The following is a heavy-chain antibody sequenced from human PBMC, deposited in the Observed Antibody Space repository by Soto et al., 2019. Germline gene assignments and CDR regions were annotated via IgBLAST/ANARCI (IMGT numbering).Heavy chain of an antibody. D-gene: IGHD6-13*01. CDR2: ISSSGGTT. J-gene: IGHJ4*02. V-gene: IGHV3-23*01. CDR3: AKDGHSSSRPFDY. Sequence: GGSLRLSCAASGFTFSSYAMGWVRQAPGKGLEWVSCISSSGGTTSYADSVKGRFTISRDNSKNTLYLQMNSLRAEDTALYYCAKDGHSSSRPFDYWGLGTLVTVSS. CDR1: GFTFSSYA.